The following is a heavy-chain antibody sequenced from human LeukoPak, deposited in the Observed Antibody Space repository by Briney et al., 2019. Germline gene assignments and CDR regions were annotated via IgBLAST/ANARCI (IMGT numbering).Heavy chain of an antibody. CDR2: ISGSGGST. V-gene: IGHV3-23*01. Sequence: PGGSLRLSCAASGFTFSSYAMSWVRQAPGKGLEWVSAISGSGGSTYYADSVKGRFTIPRDNSKNTLYLQMNSLRAEDTAVYYCAKVVVGATVSYYFDYWGQGTLVTVSS. D-gene: IGHD1-26*01. CDR3: AKVVVGATVSYYFDY. J-gene: IGHJ4*02. CDR1: GFTFSSYA.